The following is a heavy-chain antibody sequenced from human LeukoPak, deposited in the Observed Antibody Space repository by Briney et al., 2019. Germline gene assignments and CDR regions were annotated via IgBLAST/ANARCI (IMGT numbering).Heavy chain of an antibody. V-gene: IGHV3-30*04. J-gene: IGHJ4*02. CDR1: GFTFSSYA. Sequence: GGSLRLSCAASGFTFSSYAVHWVRQAPGKGLEWVAVISYDGSNKYYADSVKGRFTISRDNSKNTLYLQMNSLRAEDTAVYYCANGPIQLWLPHDYWGQGTLVTVSS. CDR3: ANGPIQLWLPHDY. D-gene: IGHD5-18*01. CDR2: ISYDGSNK.